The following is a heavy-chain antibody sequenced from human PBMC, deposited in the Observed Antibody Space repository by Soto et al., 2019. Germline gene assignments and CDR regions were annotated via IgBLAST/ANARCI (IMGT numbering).Heavy chain of an antibody. CDR2: IIPIFGTA. CDR3: AQPPVDYADSPEWYFDL. Sequence: QVQLVQSGAEVKKPGSSVKVSCKASGGTFSSYAISWVRQAPGQGLEWMGGIIPIFGTANYAPKFQGRVTITADESTSTAYMELSRLRSEDTTVYYCAQPPVDYADSPEWYFDLWGRGTLATVSS. D-gene: IGHD4-17*01. V-gene: IGHV1-69*12. CDR1: GGTFSSYA. J-gene: IGHJ2*01.